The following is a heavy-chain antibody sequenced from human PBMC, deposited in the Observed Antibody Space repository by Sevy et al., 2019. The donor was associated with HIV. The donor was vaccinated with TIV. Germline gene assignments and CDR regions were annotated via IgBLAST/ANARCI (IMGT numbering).Heavy chain of an antibody. V-gene: IGHV4-61*02. CDR3: AGRIAVAAFDY. Sequence: SATLSLTCTVSGGSFGSSSYYWNWIRQPAGKGLEWIGRIYTSGTTNYNPSLKSRVTMSVDTSKNQFSLKLSSVTAADTAVYYCAGRIAVAAFDYWGQGNLVTVSS. D-gene: IGHD6-19*01. CDR1: GGSFGSSSYY. CDR2: IYTSGTT. J-gene: IGHJ4*02.